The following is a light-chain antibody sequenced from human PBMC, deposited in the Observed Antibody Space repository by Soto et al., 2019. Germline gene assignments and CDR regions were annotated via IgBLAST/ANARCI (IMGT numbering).Light chain of an antibody. Sequence: EVVMTQSAATLSVSQGERATLSCRAGQSVSSNLAWYQQIPGQAPRLLIYGASTRATGIPARFSGSGSGTEFTLTISSLQSEDFAVYHCQHYNNWPRTFGQGTKV. V-gene: IGKV3-15*01. CDR3: QHYNNWPRT. CDR1: QSVSSN. CDR2: GAS. J-gene: IGKJ1*01.